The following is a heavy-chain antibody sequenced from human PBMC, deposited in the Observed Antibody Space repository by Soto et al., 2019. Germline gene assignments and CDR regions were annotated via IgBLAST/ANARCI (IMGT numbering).Heavy chain of an antibody. CDR3: ARDLGSFDI. CDR2: IWYDGSNK. V-gene: IGHV3-33*01. J-gene: IGHJ3*02. CDR1: GFTFSSYG. Sequence: QVQLVEPGGGVVQPGRSLRLSCAASGFTFSSYGMHWVRQAPGRGLEWVAVIWYDGSNKYYADSVKGRFTISRDNSKNTLYLQMNSLRAEDTAVYYCARDLGSFDIWGQGTMVTVSS.